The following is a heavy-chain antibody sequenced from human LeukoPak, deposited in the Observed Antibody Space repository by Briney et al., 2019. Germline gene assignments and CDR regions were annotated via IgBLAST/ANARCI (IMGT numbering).Heavy chain of an antibody. CDR3: ARDEYRNAY. CDR1: GFRFEDYA. V-gene: IGHV3-9*01. Sequence: GKSLRLSCVASGFRFEDYAMHWVRQAPGKGLEWVSGLSWSSSSIVYADSVKGRFTISRDNAKNSLYLQMNSLRAEDTAVYYCARDEYRNAYWGQGTLVTVSS. D-gene: IGHD5-18*01. CDR2: LSWSSSSI. J-gene: IGHJ4*02.